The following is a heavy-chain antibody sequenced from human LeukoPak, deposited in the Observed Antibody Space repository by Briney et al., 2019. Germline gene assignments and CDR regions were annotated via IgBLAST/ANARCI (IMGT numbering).Heavy chain of an antibody. V-gene: IGHV4-34*01. CDR2: INHSGST. Sequence: SETLSLTCAVYGRSFSGYYWSWIRQPPGRGLEWIGEINHSGSTNYNPSLKSRVTISVDTSKNQFSLKLSSVTAADTAVYYCARARDYDSSGYYSYWGQGTLVTVSS. J-gene: IGHJ4*02. D-gene: IGHD3-22*01. CDR3: ARARDYDSSGYYSY. CDR1: GRSFSGYY.